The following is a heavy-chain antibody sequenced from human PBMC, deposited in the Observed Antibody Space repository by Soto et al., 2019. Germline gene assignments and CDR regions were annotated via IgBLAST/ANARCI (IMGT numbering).Heavy chain of an antibody. CDR3: ARGKMVAAAGTFSAFVDY. J-gene: IGHJ4*02. D-gene: IGHD6-13*01. CDR2: INAGNGNT. CDR1: GYTFTSYA. V-gene: IGHV1-3*01. Sequence: ASVKVSCKASGYTFTSYAMHWVRQAPGQGLEWMGWINAGNGNTKYSQKFQGRVTITRDTSASTAYMELSSLRSEDTAVYYCARGKMVAAAGTFSAFVDYWGQGTLVTVSS.